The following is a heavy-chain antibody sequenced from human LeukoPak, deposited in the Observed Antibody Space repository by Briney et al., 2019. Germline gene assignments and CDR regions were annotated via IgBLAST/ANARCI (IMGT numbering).Heavy chain of an antibody. CDR1: GDSVSSNSAA. V-gene: IGHV6-1*01. J-gene: IGHJ5*02. D-gene: IGHD2-15*01. Sequence: SQTLSLTCAISGDSVSSNSAAWNWIRQSPSRGLEWLGRTYYRSKWYNDYAVSVKSRITINPDTSKNHFSLQLNSVTPEDTAVYYCARSSVVVVAATYDTYNWFDPWGQGTLVTVSS. CDR2: TYYRSKWYN. CDR3: ARSSVVVVAATYDTYNWFDP.